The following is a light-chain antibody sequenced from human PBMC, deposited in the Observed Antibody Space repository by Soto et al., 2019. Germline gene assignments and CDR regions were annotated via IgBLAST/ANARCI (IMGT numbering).Light chain of an antibody. V-gene: IGKV3-15*01. CDR2: GAS. CDR1: QSVSST. J-gene: IGKJ3*01. Sequence: EIVMTQSPATLSVSPGERATLSCRASQSVSSTLAWYQQKPGQAPRLLVHGASARASGVPARFSGSGSETDFTRTISSLQSEDFAVYYCQQYTDSPITFGPGTKVDI. CDR3: QQYTDSPIT.